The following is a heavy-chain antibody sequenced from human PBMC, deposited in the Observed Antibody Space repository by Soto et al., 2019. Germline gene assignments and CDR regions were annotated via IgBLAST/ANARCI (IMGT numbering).Heavy chain of an antibody. J-gene: IGHJ6*02. CDR3: ATRWYYYYGMDV. CDR1: GGSISSSSYY. CDR2: IYYSGST. V-gene: IGHV4-39*01. Sequence: SETLSLTCTDSGGSISSSSYYWGWIRQPPGKGLDWIGSIYYSGSTHYNPSLKSRATISVDTSRNQFSLKLSSVTAADTAVYYCATRWYYYYGMDVWGQGTTVTVSS.